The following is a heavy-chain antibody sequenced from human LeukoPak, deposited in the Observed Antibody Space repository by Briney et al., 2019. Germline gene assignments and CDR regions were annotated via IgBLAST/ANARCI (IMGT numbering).Heavy chain of an antibody. Sequence: GGSLRLSCAASGFSFSSYNINWVRQAPGKGLEWVSSFISSSNYGYYADSVEGRFTISRDNAKNTLFLQINSLRAEDTAVYYCARDRTALVPDYMDVWGNGTTVTVSS. CDR1: GFSFSSYN. CDR3: ARDRTALVPDYMDV. CDR2: FISSSNYG. D-gene: IGHD5-18*01. V-gene: IGHV3-21*01. J-gene: IGHJ6*03.